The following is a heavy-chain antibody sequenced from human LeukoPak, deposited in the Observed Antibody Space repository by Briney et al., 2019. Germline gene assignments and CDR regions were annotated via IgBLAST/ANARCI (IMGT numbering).Heavy chain of an antibody. Sequence: GASVKVSCKASGGTFSSYAISWVRQAPGQGLEWMGWINPNSGGTNYAQKFQGRVTMTRDTSISTAYMELSRLRSDDTAVYYCASTVVVAATLFVPWGQGTLVTVSS. J-gene: IGHJ5*02. V-gene: IGHV1-2*02. CDR1: GGTFSSYA. CDR3: ASTVVVAATLFVP. D-gene: IGHD2-15*01. CDR2: INPNSGGT.